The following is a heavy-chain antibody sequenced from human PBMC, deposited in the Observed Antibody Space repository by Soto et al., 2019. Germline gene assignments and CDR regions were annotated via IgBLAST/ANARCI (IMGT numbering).Heavy chain of an antibody. CDR2: IVADGTGL. J-gene: IGHJ4*02. D-gene: IGHD1-1*01. CDR3: ARDDDLPDNRLDH. V-gene: IGHV3-33*01. CDR1: GFRFSNYG. Sequence: QVQLVESVGGVVQPGRSLRLSCAASGFRFSNYGMHWVRQAPGKGLEWLAVIVADGTGLHYADSGRGRFTISRENSKNTLYLQLNCLGAADSAIVFCARDDDLPDNRLDHWGQGTLVTVSS.